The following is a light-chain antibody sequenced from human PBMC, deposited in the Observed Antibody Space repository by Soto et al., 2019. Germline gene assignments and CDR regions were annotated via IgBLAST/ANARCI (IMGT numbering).Light chain of an antibody. CDR1: QSLLDSDGGNTY. J-gene: IGKJ4*01. V-gene: IGKV2-40*01. Sequence: DVVMTQTTLSLPVTPGEPASISCRSSQSLLDSDGGNTYLDWYLQKPGQSPQLLIYTVSYRASGVPDRFSGSGSGTDFTLKISRVEAEDVGVYYCMQRIEFPLTFGGGTKVDI. CDR2: TVS. CDR3: MQRIEFPLT.